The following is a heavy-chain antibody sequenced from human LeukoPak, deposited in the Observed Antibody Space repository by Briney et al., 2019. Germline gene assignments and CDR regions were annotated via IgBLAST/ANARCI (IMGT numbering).Heavy chain of an antibody. D-gene: IGHD2-2*01. V-gene: IGHV4-4*07. CDR3: ARGSTVWQGGWFDP. CDR1: GGSISSYY. Sequence: PSETLSLTCTVSGGSISSYYWSWIRQPAGKGLEWIGRIYTSGSTNYNPSLKSRVTMSVDTSKNQFSLKLSSVTAADTAVYYCARGSTVWQGGWFDPWGQGTLVIVSS. J-gene: IGHJ5*02. CDR2: IYTSGST.